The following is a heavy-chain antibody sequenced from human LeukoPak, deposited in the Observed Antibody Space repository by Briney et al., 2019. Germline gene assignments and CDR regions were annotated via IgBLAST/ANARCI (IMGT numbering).Heavy chain of an antibody. CDR2: IYSGGST. CDR3: ARLGDSGAFDI. D-gene: IGHD3-16*01. CDR1: GFTVSSNY. Sequence: GGSLRLSCAASGFTVSSNYMSWVRQAPGKGLEWVSVIYSGGSTYYADSVKGRFTISRDNSKNTLFLQMNSLRAEDTAVYYCARLGDSGAFDIWGQGTMVTVSS. V-gene: IGHV3-53*01. J-gene: IGHJ3*02.